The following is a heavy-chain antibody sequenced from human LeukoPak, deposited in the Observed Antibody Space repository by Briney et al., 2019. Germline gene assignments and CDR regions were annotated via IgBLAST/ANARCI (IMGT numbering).Heavy chain of an antibody. V-gene: IGHV1-69*05. D-gene: IGHD3-22*01. CDR2: IIPMFGTA. CDR3: ARDPKDDSSGYYYFDY. J-gene: IGHJ4*02. Sequence: GASVTVSCKASGGTFSSYEISWVRQAPGQGLEWMGGIIPMFGTAKYAQKFQGRVTMTRDMSTSTVYMELSSLRSEDTAVYYCARDPKDDSSGYYYFDYWGQGTLVTVSS. CDR1: GGTFSSYE.